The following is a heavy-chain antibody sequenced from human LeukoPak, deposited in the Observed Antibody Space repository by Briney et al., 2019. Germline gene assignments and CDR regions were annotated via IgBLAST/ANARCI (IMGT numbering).Heavy chain of an antibody. CDR3: ARDAKWELLAAFFQH. D-gene: IGHD1-26*01. Sequence: SETLSLTCTVSGGSISSYYWSWLRQPAGKGLEWIGRIYTSWSTNYNPSLKSRVTMSVDTSKNQFSLKLSSATAADTAVYYCARDAKWELLAAFFQHWGQGTLVTVSS. V-gene: IGHV4-4*07. CDR1: GGSISSYY. CDR2: IYTSWST. J-gene: IGHJ1*01.